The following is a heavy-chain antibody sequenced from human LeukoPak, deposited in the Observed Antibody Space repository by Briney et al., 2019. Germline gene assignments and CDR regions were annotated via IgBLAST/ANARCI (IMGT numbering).Heavy chain of an antibody. CDR2: IYSDGST. V-gene: IGHV3-66*02. D-gene: IGHD5-12*01. J-gene: IGHJ4*02. CDR1: GFTFSSYE. CDR3: ARARPSMWIDY. Sequence: PGGSLRLSCAASGFTFSSYEMNWVRQAPGKGLEWVSEIYSDGSTYNAASVKGRFSISRGSSKNTLYLQMNSLRPEDTAVYYCARARPSMWIDYWGQGTLVTVSS.